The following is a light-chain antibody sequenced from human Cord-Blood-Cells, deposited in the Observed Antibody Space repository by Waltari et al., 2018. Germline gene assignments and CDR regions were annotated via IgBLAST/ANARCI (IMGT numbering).Light chain of an antibody. J-gene: IGKJ4*01. Sequence: DIQMTQYPSTLSASVGDRVTITCRASQSISSWLAWYQQKPGKAPKLLIYDASSLESGVPSRCSGSGSGTEFTLTISSLQPDDFATYYCQQYNSYLTFGGGTKVEIK. CDR1: QSISSW. CDR2: DAS. CDR3: QQYNSYLT. V-gene: IGKV1-5*01.